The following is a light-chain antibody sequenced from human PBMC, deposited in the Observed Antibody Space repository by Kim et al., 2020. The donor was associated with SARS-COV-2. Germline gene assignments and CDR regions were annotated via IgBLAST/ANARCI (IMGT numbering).Light chain of an antibody. CDR3: QQYYTTPLT. J-gene: IGKJ4*01. CDR1: HSILHRYNNDNY. CDR2: CAS. V-gene: IGKV4-1*01. Sequence: ATIDCKSIHSILHRYNNDNYLACYQQRPRQPPKLLIYCASTREPGVPDRFSGSGSGTDFSLTITSLQAEDVAVYYCQQYYTTPLTFGEGTKVDIK.